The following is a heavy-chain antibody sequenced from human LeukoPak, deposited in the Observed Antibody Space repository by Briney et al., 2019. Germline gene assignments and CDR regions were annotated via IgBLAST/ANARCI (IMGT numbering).Heavy chain of an antibody. CDR3: AGAGYCSSPSCYTAYYYYMDV. CDR1: GGSISSSSYY. CDR2: IYYSGST. Sequence: SETLSLTCTVSGGSISSSSYYWGCIRQPPGKGLECIGSIYYSGSTYYNPSLKSRVTISVDTSKHQFSLKLSSVTAADTAVYYCAGAGYCSSPSCYTAYYYYMDVWGKGTTVTVSS. D-gene: IGHD2-2*02. J-gene: IGHJ6*03. V-gene: IGHV4-39*07.